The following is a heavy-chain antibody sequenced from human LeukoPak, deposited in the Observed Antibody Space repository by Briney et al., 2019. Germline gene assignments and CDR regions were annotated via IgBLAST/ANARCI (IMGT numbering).Heavy chain of an antibody. V-gene: IGHV3-64*01. J-gene: IGHJ4*02. CDR2: ITSNGGST. CDR3: GRGRYSTNGVCQYFDY. Sequence: GGSLRLTCAASGFTFSSYPIHWVRLAPGKGLEYVSGITSNGGSTYYANSVKGRFTISRDNSKNTLYLQMGSLRAEDMAVYYCGRGRYSTNGVCQYFDYWGQGTLVTVSS. D-gene: IGHD2-8*01. CDR1: GFTFSSYP.